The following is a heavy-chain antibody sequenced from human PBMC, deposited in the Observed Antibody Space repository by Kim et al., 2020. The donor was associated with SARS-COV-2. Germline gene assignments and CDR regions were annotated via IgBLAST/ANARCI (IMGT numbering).Heavy chain of an antibody. D-gene: IGHD2-2*01. CDR1: GGSISSGGYY. CDR3: ATYIVVVPAAIGRASYYFDY. V-gene: IGHV4-31*03. Sequence: SETLSLTCTVSGGSISSGGYYWSWIRQHPGKGLEWIGYIYYSGSTYYNPSLKSRVTISVDTSKNQFSLKLSSVTAADTAVYYCATYIVVVPAAIGRASYYFDYWGQGTLVTVSS. CDR2: IYYSGST. J-gene: IGHJ4*02.